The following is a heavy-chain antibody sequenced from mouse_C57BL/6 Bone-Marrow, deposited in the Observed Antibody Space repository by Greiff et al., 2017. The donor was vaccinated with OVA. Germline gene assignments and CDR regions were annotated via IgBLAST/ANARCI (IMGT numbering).Heavy chain of an antibody. CDR1: GYTFTSYW. CDR3: AISPSTVVPYYYAMDY. CDR2: IHPSDSDT. D-gene: IGHD1-1*01. J-gene: IGHJ4*01. Sequence: QVQLQQPGAELVKPGASVKVSCKASGYTFTSYWMHWVKQRPGQGLEWIGRIHPSDSDTNYNQKFKGKATLTVDKSSSTAYMQLSSLTSEDSAVYYCAISPSTVVPYYYAMDYWGQGTSVTVSS. V-gene: IGHV1-74*01.